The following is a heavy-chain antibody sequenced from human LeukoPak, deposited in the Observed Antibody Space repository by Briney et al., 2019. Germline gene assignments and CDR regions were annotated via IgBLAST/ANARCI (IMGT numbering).Heavy chain of an antibody. CDR2: INHSGRT. J-gene: IGHJ5*02. CDR1: GGPFSGYH. Sequence: NPSDTLPLPYAVYGGPFSGYHWSWIRQPPGKGLEWIGEINHSGRTNYNPSLKSRVTISVVTSKNEFSLKLCSVTAADTAVYYCAGDYYDSSSYRRTWGQGTLVTVSS. V-gene: IGHV4-34*01. D-gene: IGHD3-22*01. CDR3: AGDYYDSSSYRRT.